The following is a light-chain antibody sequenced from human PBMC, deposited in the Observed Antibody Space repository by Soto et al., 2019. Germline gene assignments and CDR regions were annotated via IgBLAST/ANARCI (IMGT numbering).Light chain of an antibody. Sequence: IQMTQSPSSLSASVGDSVTITCRSCQRISSFLNWYQVKPGKAPKLLIYSASTLHSGVPTRFSGSRSGTDFTLSISSLQPDDAATYYCQQTYSGFLTFGGGTRVEIK. CDR2: SAS. CDR3: QQTYSGFLT. CDR1: QRISSF. J-gene: IGKJ4*01. V-gene: IGKV1-39*01.